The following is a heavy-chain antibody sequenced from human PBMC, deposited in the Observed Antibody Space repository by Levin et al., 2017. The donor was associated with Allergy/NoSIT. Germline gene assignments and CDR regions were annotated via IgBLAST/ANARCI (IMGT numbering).Heavy chain of an antibody. CDR1: GASISVGGYF. V-gene: IGHV4-31*03. J-gene: IGHJ5*02. CDR2: IHYSGPT. Sequence: PSETLSLTCSVSGASISVGGYFWSWIRHHPGKGLEWIGYIHYSGPTYYNPSLKSRLSISVDTSKNQFSLKLSSVTAADTAVYYCARHGVLCGSSSCYRGGNDPWGPGTLVTVSS. D-gene: IGHD2-2*02. CDR3: ARHGVLCGSSSCYRGGNDP.